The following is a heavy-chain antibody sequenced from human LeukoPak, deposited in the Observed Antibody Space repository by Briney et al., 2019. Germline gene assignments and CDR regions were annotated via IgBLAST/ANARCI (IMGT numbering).Heavy chain of an antibody. CDR1: GFTFSTYA. V-gene: IGHV3-74*01. Sequence: PGGSLRLSCAGSGFTFSTYAMSWVRQAPGKGLVWVSRINSDGSSTSYADSVKGRFTISRDNAKNTLYLQMNSLRAEDTAVYYCARGYSGSYHYWGQGTLVTVSS. D-gene: IGHD1-26*01. CDR2: INSDGSST. CDR3: ARGYSGSYHY. J-gene: IGHJ4*02.